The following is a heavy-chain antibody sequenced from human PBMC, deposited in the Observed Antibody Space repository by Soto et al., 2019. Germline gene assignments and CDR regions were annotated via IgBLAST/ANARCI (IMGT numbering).Heavy chain of an antibody. CDR1: GYSFTTYG. Sequence: QVQLVQSGGEVKKPGASVKVSCKTSGYSFTTYGISWVRQAPGQGLEWMGWISGYNGNTNYAQKFQGRVTMTADTSTSTAHMERRSLRSDDTAVYYCAREGPVPYYYCGMDVWGQGSTVAVSS. J-gene: IGHJ6*02. CDR2: ISGYNGNT. V-gene: IGHV1-18*01. CDR3: AREGPVPYYYCGMDV.